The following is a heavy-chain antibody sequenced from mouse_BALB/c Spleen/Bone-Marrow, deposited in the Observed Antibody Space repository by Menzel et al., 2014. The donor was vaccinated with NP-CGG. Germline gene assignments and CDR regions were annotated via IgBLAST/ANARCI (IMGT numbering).Heavy chain of an antibody. CDR3: TRSITTAVEFDY. V-gene: IGHV1-5*01. CDR1: GYSFTSYW. Sequence: VHLQQSGTVLARPGASVKMSCKASGYSFTSYWMYWIKQRPGQGLEWIGAIYPGDSGTSYNQNFKGKAKLTAVTSASTAYMELSSLTNEDSAVYYCTRSITTAVEFDYWGQGTSLTVSS. CDR2: IYPGDSGT. D-gene: IGHD1-1*01. J-gene: IGHJ2*03.